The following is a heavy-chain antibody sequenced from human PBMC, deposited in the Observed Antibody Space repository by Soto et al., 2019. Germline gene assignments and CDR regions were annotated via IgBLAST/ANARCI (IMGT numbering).Heavy chain of an antibody. CDR3: ARVRDWFDP. V-gene: IGHV4-34*01. D-gene: IGHD3-3*01. Sequence: SETLSLTCAVYGGSFSGYYWNWIRQPPGKGLEWIGEIDHSGYTNHNPSLKSRVTISVDTSKNQFSLRLTSVTAADTAVYYCARVRDWFDPWGQGTLVTVSS. J-gene: IGHJ5*02. CDR2: IDHSGYT. CDR1: GGSFSGYY.